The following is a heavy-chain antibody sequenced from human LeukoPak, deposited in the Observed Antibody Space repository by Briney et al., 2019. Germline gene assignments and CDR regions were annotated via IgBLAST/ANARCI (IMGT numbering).Heavy chain of an antibody. Sequence: ASVKVSCKASGYTFTSYYMHWVRQAPGQGLEWMGIINPSGGSTSYAQKFQGRVTMTRDTSTSTVYMELSSLRSEDTAVYYCARDKSDYVWGSYRRNWFDPWGQGTLVTVSS. J-gene: IGHJ5*02. CDR3: ARDKSDYVWGSYRRNWFDP. CDR1: GYTFTSYY. V-gene: IGHV1-46*01. D-gene: IGHD3-16*02. CDR2: INPSGGST.